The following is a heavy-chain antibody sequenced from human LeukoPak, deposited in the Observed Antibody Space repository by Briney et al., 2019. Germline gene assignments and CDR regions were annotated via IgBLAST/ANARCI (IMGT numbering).Heavy chain of an antibody. V-gene: IGHV1-46*01. CDR2: MNPSGGST. Sequence: GASVKVSCKASGYTFTSYYMHWVRQAPGQGLEWMGIMNPSGGSTSYAQKFQGRVTMTRDTSTSTVYMELSSLRSEDTAVYYCARSYYYGSGSYYTLYYFDYWGPGTLVTVSS. CDR3: ARSYYYGSGSYYTLYYFDY. D-gene: IGHD3-10*01. J-gene: IGHJ4*02. CDR1: GYTFTSYY.